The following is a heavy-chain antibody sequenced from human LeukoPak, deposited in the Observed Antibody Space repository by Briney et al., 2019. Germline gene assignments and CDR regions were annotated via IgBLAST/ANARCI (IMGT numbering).Heavy chain of an antibody. J-gene: IGHJ4*02. CDR3: ASRGHSSSSSDY. D-gene: IGHD6-6*01. CDR2: IYYSGST. Sequence: PSETLSLTCTVSGGSISSYYWSWIRQPPGKGLEWIGYIYYSGSTNCNPSLKSRVTISLDTSKNQFSLKLSSVTAADTAVYYCASRGHSSSSSDYWGQGTLVTVSS. CDR1: GGSISSYY. V-gene: IGHV4-59*01.